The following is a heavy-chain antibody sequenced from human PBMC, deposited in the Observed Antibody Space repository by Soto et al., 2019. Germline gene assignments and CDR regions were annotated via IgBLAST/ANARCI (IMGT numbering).Heavy chain of an antibody. J-gene: IGHJ6*02. CDR2: ILYDGSIE. CDR3: TKSRDGYSFYYYYGVDV. CDR1: GFTFSNYG. D-gene: IGHD4-4*01. Sequence: VGSLRLSCAASGFTFSNYGMHWVRQAPGKGLEWVALILYDGSIEYYADSVKGRFTISRDNSKNTLYLQMNSLRAEDTAVYYCTKSRDGYSFYYYYGVDVWGQGTTVTVSS. V-gene: IGHV3-30*18.